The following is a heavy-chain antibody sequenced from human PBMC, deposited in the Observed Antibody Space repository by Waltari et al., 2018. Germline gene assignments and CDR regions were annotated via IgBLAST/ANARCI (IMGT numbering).Heavy chain of an antibody. CDR1: GSTLNELS. V-gene: IGHV1-24*01. Sequence: QVQLVQSGAEVKKPGASVKVSCKVSGSTLNELSLHWVRQAPGKGLEWMGGFDPEDGETIYAQKFQGRVTMTEDTSTDTAYMELSSLRSEDTAVYYCATGSGSYHLYDYWGQGTLVTVSS. CDR2: FDPEDGET. D-gene: IGHD1-26*01. CDR3: ATGSGSYHLYDY. J-gene: IGHJ4*02.